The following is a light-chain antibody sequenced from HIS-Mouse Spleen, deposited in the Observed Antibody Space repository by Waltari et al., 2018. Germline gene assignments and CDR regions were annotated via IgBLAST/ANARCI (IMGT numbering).Light chain of an antibody. CDR2: DVS. CDR3: CSYAGSYTGV. J-gene: IGLJ1*01. V-gene: IGLV2-11*01. Sequence: QSALTQPRSVPGSPRQSVTISCTGTSSDVGAYNYVSWYQQHPGKAPKLMIYDVSKRPSGVPDRFSGSKSGNTASLTISGLQAEDEADYYCCSYAGSYTGVFGTGTKVTVL. CDR1: SSDVGAYNY.